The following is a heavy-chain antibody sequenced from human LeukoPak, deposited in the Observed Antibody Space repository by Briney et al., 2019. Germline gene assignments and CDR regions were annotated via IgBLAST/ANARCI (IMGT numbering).Heavy chain of an antibody. CDR2: ISSSSSYI. CDR3: ASSDRYYDSSGYPRQVDY. Sequence: GGSLRLSCAASGFTFSSYSMNWVRHAPGKGLEWVSSISSSSSYIYYADSVKGRFTISRDNAKNSLYLQMNSLRAEDTAVYYCASSDRYYDSSGYPRQVDYWGQGTLVTVSS. V-gene: IGHV3-21*01. CDR1: GFTFSSYS. J-gene: IGHJ4*02. D-gene: IGHD3-22*01.